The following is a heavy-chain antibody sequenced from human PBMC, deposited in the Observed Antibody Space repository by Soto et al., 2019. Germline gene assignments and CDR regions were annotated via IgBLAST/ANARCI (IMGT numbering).Heavy chain of an antibody. D-gene: IGHD3-10*01. V-gene: IGHV3-13*01. Sequence: EVQLVESGGGLVQPGGSLRLSCAASGFTFSNYDMHWVRQGTGKGLEWVSAIGTAGDTYYPGSVKGRFTISRENAKNSLYLHMNSLGAGDTAVYYCARVWGSGSYGPTYGMDVWGQGTTVTASS. CDR2: IGTAGDT. CDR1: GFTFSNYD. CDR3: ARVWGSGSYGPTYGMDV. J-gene: IGHJ6*02.